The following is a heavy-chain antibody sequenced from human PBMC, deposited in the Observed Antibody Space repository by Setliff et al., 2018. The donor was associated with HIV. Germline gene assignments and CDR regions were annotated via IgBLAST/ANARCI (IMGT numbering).Heavy chain of an antibody. V-gene: IGHV4-38-2*01. Sequence: SETLSLTCAVSGYSISSGYYWGWIRQPPGKGLEWIGSIYHSGSTYYNPSLKSRVTISVDTSKKQFSLKLSSVTAADTAVYYCARQACGGDCYPDYWGQGTLVTVSS. CDR2: IYHSGST. J-gene: IGHJ4*02. CDR1: GYSISSGYY. CDR3: ARQACGGDCYPDY. D-gene: IGHD2-21*02.